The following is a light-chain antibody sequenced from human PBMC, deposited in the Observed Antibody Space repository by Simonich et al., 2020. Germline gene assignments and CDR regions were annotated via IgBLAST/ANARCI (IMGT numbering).Light chain of an antibody. Sequence: VMTQSPDSLAVSLGGRATINCKSSQSVLYSSNNKNYLAWYQQKPGQPPKLVIYWASTRESGVPDRFRGSGSGTDFTLTISRLQAEDVAVYYCQQYYSTPTFGQGTKVEIK. J-gene: IGKJ1*01. CDR3: QQYYSTPT. V-gene: IGKV4-1*01. CDR1: QSVLYSSNNKNY. CDR2: WAS.